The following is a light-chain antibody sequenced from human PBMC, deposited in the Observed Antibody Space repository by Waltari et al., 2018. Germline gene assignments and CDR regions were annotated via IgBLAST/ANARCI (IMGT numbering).Light chain of an antibody. Sequence: ERVMTQSPAILSVSPGERATLSCRASQSVSSNLAWYQQKPGQAPRLLIYGASTRATGIPARFSGSGSGTEFTLTISSLQSEDSAVYYCQQYHDWLTIPFGQGTRLEIK. CDR3: QQYHDWLTIP. CDR2: GAS. J-gene: IGKJ5*01. CDR1: QSVSSN. V-gene: IGKV3-15*01.